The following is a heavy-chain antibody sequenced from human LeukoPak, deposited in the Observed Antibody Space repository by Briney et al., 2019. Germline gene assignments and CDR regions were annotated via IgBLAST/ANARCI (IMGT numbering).Heavy chain of an antibody. D-gene: IGHD3-22*01. V-gene: IGHV3-30*18. CDR1: GFTFSSYG. Sequence: PGGSLRLSCAASGFTFSSYGMHWVRQAPGKGLEWVAVISYDGSNKYYADSVKGRFTISRDNSKNTLYLQMNSLRAEDTAVYYCAKAAGVYYDSSLFDPWGQGTLVTVSS. J-gene: IGHJ5*02. CDR2: ISYDGSNK. CDR3: AKAAGVYYDSSLFDP.